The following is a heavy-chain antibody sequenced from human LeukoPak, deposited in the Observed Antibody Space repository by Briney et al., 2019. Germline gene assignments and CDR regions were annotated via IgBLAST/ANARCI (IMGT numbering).Heavy chain of an antibody. Sequence: ASVKVSCKASGYTFTGYYMHWVRQAPGQGLEWMGWINPNSGGTNYAQKFRGRVTMTRDTSISTAYMELSRLRSDDTAVYYCARGDGYNFLLFNYWGQGTLVTVSS. CDR1: GYTFTGYY. CDR3: ARGDGYNFLLFNY. V-gene: IGHV1-2*02. D-gene: IGHD5-24*01. CDR2: INPNSGGT. J-gene: IGHJ4*02.